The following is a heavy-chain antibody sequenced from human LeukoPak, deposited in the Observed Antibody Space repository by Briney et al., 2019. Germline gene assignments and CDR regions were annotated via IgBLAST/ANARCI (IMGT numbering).Heavy chain of an antibody. CDR1: GFSFSSYW. Sequence: GGSLRLSCEVSGFSFSSYWMTWVRQSPGKGPEWVANIKQDESERYTVDSVKGRFTISRDNAKNSVYLHMNSLRAEDTALYYCARLSAYYYGSFFYYYMDVWGKGTTVTVSS. V-gene: IGHV3-7*01. D-gene: IGHD3-10*01. J-gene: IGHJ6*03. CDR3: ARLSAYYYGSFFYYYMDV. CDR2: IKQDESER.